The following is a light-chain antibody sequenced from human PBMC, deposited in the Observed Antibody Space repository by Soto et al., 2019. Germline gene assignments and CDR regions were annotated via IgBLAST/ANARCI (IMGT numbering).Light chain of an antibody. CDR3: QQYGNSPRT. V-gene: IGKV3-20*01. Sequence: EIVLTQSPGTLSLSPGERATLSCRASQSVTNSYLAWYQQKPGQAPRLLIYGASSRATGIPDRFSGSGSGNDFTLTISRLEPEDFAVYYCQQYGNSPRTFGQGTKLVIK. CDR1: QSVTNSY. J-gene: IGKJ2*01. CDR2: GAS.